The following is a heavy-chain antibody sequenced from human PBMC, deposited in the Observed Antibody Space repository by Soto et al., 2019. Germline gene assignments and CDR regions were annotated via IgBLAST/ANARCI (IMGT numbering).Heavy chain of an antibody. Sequence: GGSLRLSCAPSGFIFSNYAMSWVRQSRGKGLEWVSAISGSGADTYYTESVKGRFTISRDNFKNTLYLQMNSLRAEDTAVYYCAKDTGRGGGSVFDYWGQGTLVTVSS. J-gene: IGHJ4*02. V-gene: IGHV3-23*01. CDR3: AKDTGRGGGSVFDY. D-gene: IGHD2-15*01. CDR2: ISGSGADT. CDR1: GFIFSNYA.